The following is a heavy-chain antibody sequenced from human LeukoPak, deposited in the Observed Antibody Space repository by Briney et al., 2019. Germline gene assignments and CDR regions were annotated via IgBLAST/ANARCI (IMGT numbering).Heavy chain of an antibody. CDR2: IKQDGSEK. D-gene: IGHD3-22*01. J-gene: IGHJ6*03. Sequence: GGSLRLSCAASGFTFSSYWMSWVRQAPGKGLEWVANIKQDGSEKYYVDSVKGRFTISRDNAKNSLYLQMNGLRAEDTAVYYCARDSYYYDSSGYYYYYYYMDVWGKGTTVTVSS. V-gene: IGHV3-7*01. CDR1: GFTFSSYW. CDR3: ARDSYYYDSSGYYYYYYYMDV.